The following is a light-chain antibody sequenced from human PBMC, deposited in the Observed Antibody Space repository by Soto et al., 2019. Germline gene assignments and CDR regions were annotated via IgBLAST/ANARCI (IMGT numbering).Light chain of an antibody. CDR1: QSVSSSY. CDR3: QQYGSSPPYT. J-gene: IGKJ2*01. V-gene: IGKV3-20*01. CDR2: GAS. Sequence: EIVLTQSPGTLSLSPGERATLSCRASQSVSSSYLAWYQQKPGQAPRLLIYGASSSATGIPDRFSGSGSGTDFTLTISSLEPEDFAVYYCQQYGSSPPYTFGPGTKLEIK.